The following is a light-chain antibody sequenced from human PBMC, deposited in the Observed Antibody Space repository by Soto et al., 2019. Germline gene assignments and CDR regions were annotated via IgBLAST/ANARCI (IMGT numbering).Light chain of an antibody. CDR3: AAWDDRLNVPGWV. CDR2: SNN. V-gene: IGLV1-44*01. J-gene: IGLJ3*02. Sequence: QSVLTQPPSASGTPGQRVTISCAGSTSNLGSNTVNWYRQIPGTAPKLLIYSNNQRPSVGPERFSESKSGTSASLAIRGLQSEDEADYYCAAWDDRLNVPGWVFGGGTKLTVL. CDR1: TSNLGSNT.